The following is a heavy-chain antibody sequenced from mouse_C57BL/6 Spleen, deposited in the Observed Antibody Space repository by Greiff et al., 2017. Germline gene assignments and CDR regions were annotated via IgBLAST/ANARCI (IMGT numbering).Heavy chain of an antibody. V-gene: IGHV1-53*01. D-gene: IGHD2-1*01. CDR2: INPSNGGT. CDR1: GYTFTSYW. J-gene: IGHJ4*01. Sequence: QVQLQQPGTELVKPGASVKLSCKASGYTFTSYWMHWVKQRPGQGLEWIGNINPSNGGTNYNEKFKSKATLTVDKSSCTAYMQLSSLTSEDSAVYYCARICYYDYAMDYWGQGTSVTVSS. CDR3: ARICYYDYAMDY.